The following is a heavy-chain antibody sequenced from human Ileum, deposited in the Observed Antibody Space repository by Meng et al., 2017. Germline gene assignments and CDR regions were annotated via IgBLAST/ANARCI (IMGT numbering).Heavy chain of an antibody. CDR3: ARAETALDY. CDR2: IYYTGST. Sequence: HVQLQESRPRLVRPSETLSLTRTGSARPVSSGSYYWNWIRQPPGKGPEWMAYIYYTGSTNYNPSLKIRVIISADTSKNQFSLKLSSVTAADTAVYYCARAETALDYWGQGTLVTVSS. D-gene: IGHD5-18*01. V-gene: IGHV4-61*01. CDR1: ARPVSSGSYY. J-gene: IGHJ4*02.